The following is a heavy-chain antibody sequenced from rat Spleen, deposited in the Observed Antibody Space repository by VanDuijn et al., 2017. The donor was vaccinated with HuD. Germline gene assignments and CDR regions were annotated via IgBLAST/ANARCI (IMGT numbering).Heavy chain of an antibody. CDR1: GFTFNNYW. CDR2: ITNTGSST. J-gene: IGHJ4*01. D-gene: IGHD1-1*01. CDR3: TRRHVVPYVMDA. Sequence: EVQLVESGGGLVQPGRSLKLSCVASGFTFNNYWMTWIRQAPGKGLEWVASITNTGSSTYYPDSVKGRFTISRDIAKSTLYLQMNSLRSEDTAIYYCTRRHVVPYVMDAWGQGASVTVSS. V-gene: IGHV5-31*01.